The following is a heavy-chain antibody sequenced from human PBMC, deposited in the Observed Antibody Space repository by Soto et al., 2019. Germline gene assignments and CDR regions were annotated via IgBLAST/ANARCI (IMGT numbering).Heavy chain of an antibody. J-gene: IGHJ6*02. Sequence: EVQLVESGGGLVQPGRSLRLSCAASGFTFDDYAMHWVRQAPGKGLEWVSGISWNSGSIGYADSVKGRFTISRDNAKNSLYLQMNSLRAEDTALYYCAKGKVGATTGGMDVWGQGTTVTVSS. CDR2: ISWNSGSI. CDR1: GFTFDDYA. CDR3: AKGKVGATTGGMDV. D-gene: IGHD1-26*01. V-gene: IGHV3-9*01.